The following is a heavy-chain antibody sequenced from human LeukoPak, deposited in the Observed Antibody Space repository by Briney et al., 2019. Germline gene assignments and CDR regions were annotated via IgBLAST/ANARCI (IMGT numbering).Heavy chain of an antibody. CDR1: GFPFSIHG. CDR3: NVRWGPNSDY. Sequence: GGSLRLSCAGSGFPFSIHGMNWVRQAPGKGLVWVSRISNDGSTTHYADSVKGRFTISRDNAKNTLFLHMNSLRAEDTAVYYCNVRWGPNSDYWGQGTLVTVSS. D-gene: IGHD7-27*01. J-gene: IGHJ4*02. CDR2: ISNDGSTT. V-gene: IGHV3-74*01.